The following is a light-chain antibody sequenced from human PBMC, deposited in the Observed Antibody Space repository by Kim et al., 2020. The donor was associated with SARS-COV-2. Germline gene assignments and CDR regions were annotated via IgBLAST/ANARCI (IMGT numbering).Light chain of an antibody. CDR2: TAS. J-gene: IGKJ5*01. V-gene: IGKV1-27*01. Sequence: ASVGDRVTITCLASQGIGNYLAWYQPKPGKVPKLLVYTASTLHSGVPSRFSGSGSGTDFTLSISSLQPEDVAIYYCQKYNSAPYPFGQGTRLEIK. CDR3: QKYNSAPYP. CDR1: QGIGNY.